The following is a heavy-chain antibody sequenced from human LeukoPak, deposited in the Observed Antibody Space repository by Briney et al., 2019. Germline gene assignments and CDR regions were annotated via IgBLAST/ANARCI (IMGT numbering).Heavy chain of an antibody. D-gene: IGHD5-18*01. V-gene: IGHV1-69*04. Sequence: ASVKVSCKASGGTFSSYAISWVRQAPGQGLEWMGRIIPILGIANYAQKFQGRVTITTDESTSTAYMELSSLRSEDTAVYYCASQGYSYDPYYFDYWGQGTLVTVSS. CDR1: GGTFSSYA. CDR3: ASQGYSYDPYYFDY. J-gene: IGHJ4*02. CDR2: IIPILGIA.